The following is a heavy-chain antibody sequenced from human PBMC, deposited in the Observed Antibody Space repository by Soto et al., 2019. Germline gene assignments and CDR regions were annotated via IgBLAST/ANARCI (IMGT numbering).Heavy chain of an antibody. CDR2: IYYSGST. CDR3: ARGLAARYYYYGMDV. D-gene: IGHD6-6*01. CDR1: GGSISSGGYY. Sequence: LSLTCTVSGGSISSGGYYWSWIRQHPGKGLEWIGYIYYSGSTYYNPSLKSRVTISVDTSKNQFSLKLSSVTAADTAVYYCARGLAARYYYYGMDVWGQGTTVTVSS. V-gene: IGHV4-31*03. J-gene: IGHJ6*02.